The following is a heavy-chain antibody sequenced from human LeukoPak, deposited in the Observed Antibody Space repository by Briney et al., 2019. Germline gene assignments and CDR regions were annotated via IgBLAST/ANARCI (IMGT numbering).Heavy chain of an antibody. Sequence: GESLKISCKGSGYSFPTYWIGWVRQMPGKGVEWMGFIYPGESDTRYSPSFQGQVTISADKSISTAYLQWRSLKASDTAMYYCARNRGDNTFDYWGQGILVTVSS. CDR3: ARNRGDNTFDY. D-gene: IGHD3-10*01. V-gene: IGHV5-51*01. CDR1: GYSFPTYW. J-gene: IGHJ4*02. CDR2: IYPGESDT.